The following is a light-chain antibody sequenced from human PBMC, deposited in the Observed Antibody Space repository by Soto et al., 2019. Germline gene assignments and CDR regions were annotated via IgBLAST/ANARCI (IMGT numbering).Light chain of an antibody. CDR2: GAS. J-gene: IGKJ1*01. V-gene: IGKV3-20*01. Sequence: EIVLTQSPGTLSLSPGERATLSRRASQSVSTYLAWYQHKPGQSPRLLIYGASNRATGIPDRFSGSGSGTDFTLTISRLEPEDLAMYYCQQYDSSPRPFGQGTKVEIK. CDR1: QSVSTY. CDR3: QQYDSSPRP.